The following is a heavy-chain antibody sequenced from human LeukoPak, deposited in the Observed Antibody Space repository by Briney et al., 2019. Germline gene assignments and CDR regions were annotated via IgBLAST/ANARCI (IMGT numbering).Heavy chain of an antibody. J-gene: IGHJ4*02. CDR3: ARDMLGTVTTFGY. CDR2: IIPIFGTA. D-gene: IGHD4-17*01. V-gene: IGHV1-69*05. CDR1: GGTFSSYA. Sequence: SVKVSCKASGGTFSSYATSWVRQAPGQGLEWMGGIIPIFGTANYAQKFQGRVTITTDESTSTAYMELSSLRSEDTAVYYCARDMLGTVTTFGYWGQGTLVTVSS.